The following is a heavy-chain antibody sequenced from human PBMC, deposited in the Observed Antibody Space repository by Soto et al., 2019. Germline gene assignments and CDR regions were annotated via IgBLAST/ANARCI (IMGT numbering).Heavy chain of an antibody. CDR1: GFTFSSYG. CDR3: ARRLLPAADYYYCYGMDV. V-gene: IGHV3-33*01. J-gene: IGHJ6*02. CDR2: IWYDGSNK. D-gene: IGHD6-25*01. Sequence: VPLVESGGGVVQPGRSLRLSCAASGFTFSSYGMHWVRQAPGKGLEWVAGIWYDGSNKYYADSVKGRFTISRDNSKNSLYLQMNSLSAEDTPVYYCARRLLPAADYYYCYGMDVWGQGTTVTVSS.